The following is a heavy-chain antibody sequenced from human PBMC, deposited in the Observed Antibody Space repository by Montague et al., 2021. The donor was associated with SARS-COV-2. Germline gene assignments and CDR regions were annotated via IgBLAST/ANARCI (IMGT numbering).Heavy chain of an antibody. CDR3: ARDRGYGDFYYYGMDV. J-gene: IGHJ6*02. CDR2: ISSSGGTI. CDR1: GFTFSNYE. V-gene: IGHV3-48*03. D-gene: IGHD3-10*01. Sequence: SLRLSCAASGFTFSNYEMNWVRQAPGKGLEWVLYISSSGGTIYYADSVKGRFTTSRDNAQNSLYLQMNSLRAEDTGVYYCARDRGYGDFYYYGMDVWGQGTTVTVSS.